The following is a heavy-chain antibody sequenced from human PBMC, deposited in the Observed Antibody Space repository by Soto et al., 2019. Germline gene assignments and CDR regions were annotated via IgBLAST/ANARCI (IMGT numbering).Heavy chain of an antibody. D-gene: IGHD1-1*01. CDR1: GYAFTTYG. CDR2: ISAHNGNT. CDR3: ARGRYGDY. J-gene: IGHJ4*02. Sequence: QVNLVQSGAEVKKPGASVKVSCKGSGYAFTTYGITWVRKAPGQGLEWMGWISAHNGNTNYAQKLQGRVTVTRDTSTSTAYMELRSLRSDDTAVYYCARGRYGDYWGQGALVTVSS. V-gene: IGHV1-18*01.